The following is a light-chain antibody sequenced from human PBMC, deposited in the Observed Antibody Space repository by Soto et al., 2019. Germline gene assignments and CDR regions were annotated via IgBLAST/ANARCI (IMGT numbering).Light chain of an antibody. CDR1: QSISSY. CDR2: AAS. V-gene: IGKV1-39*01. J-gene: IGKJ1*01. CDR3: QQSYSTPPT. Sequence: SLSASVGDRVTITCRASQSISSYLNWYQQKPGKAPKLLIYAASSLQSGVPSRFSGSGSGTDFTLTISSLQPEDFATYYCQQSYSTPPTFGQGTKVDI.